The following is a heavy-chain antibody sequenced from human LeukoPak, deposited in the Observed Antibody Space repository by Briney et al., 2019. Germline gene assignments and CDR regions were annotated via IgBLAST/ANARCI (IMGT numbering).Heavy chain of an antibody. Sequence: GGSLRLSCAASGLTFSSYGMHWVRQAPGKGLEWVAVIWYDGSNKYYADSVKGRFTISRDNSKNTLYLQMNSLRAEDTAVYYCARGSGSYARFDYWGQGTLVTVSS. J-gene: IGHJ4*02. CDR1: GLTFSSYG. CDR3: ARGSGSYARFDY. D-gene: IGHD1-26*01. CDR2: IWYDGSNK. V-gene: IGHV3-33*01.